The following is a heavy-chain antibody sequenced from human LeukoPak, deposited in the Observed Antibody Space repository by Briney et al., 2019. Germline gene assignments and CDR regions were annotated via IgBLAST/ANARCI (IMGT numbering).Heavy chain of an antibody. J-gene: IGHJ4*02. V-gene: IGHV3-74*01. CDR2: ISPDGSIT. Sequence: GGSLRLSCAASGFTFSKFWMHWVRQVPGTGLVWVSRISPDGSITNYADSVKGRFTISRDNAKNTVSLQMNSLRAEDTAVYYCAREINYALDYWGQGTLVTVSS. CDR1: GFTFSKFW. CDR3: AREINYALDY. D-gene: IGHD4-11*01.